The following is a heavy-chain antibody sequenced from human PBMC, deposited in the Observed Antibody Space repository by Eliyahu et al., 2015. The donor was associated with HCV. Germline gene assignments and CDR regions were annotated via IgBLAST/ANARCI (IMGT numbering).Heavy chain of an antibody. J-gene: IGHJ4*02. V-gene: IGHV2-5*02. D-gene: IGHD4-17*01. Sequence: QITLKESGPTLVKPXQTLTLTCTFSGFXXKTYGVAVGWFRQPPGKAPEWLALIYWDGDKRYSPSLNSRLTITKDTSKNQVVLTVTNMDPVDTATYYCAHHDYVDYGLXDYWGQGTLVTVSS. CDR3: AHHDYVDYGLXDY. CDR1: GFXXKTYGVA. CDR2: IYWDGDK.